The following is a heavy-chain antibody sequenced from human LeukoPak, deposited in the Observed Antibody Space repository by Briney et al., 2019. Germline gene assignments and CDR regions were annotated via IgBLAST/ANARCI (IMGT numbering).Heavy chain of an antibody. D-gene: IGHD3-10*01. V-gene: IGHV1-69*04. J-gene: IGHJ4*02. Sequence: SVNVSCKASGGTFISYPINWVRPARGQALEWVGRIIPILGIANYAQKFQGRVTITAEKSTSTAYMERSSLRSEDTAVYYCAREGKEDMVRGVITDWGQGTLVTVSS. CDR1: GGTFISYP. CDR2: IIPILGIA. CDR3: AREGKEDMVRGVITD.